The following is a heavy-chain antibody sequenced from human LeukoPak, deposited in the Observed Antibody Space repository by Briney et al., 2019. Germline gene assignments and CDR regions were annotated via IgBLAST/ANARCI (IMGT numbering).Heavy chain of an antibody. D-gene: IGHD3-22*01. CDR2: FDPEDGET. V-gene: IGHV1-24*01. CDR1: GYTLTELS. Sequence: ASVKVSCKVSGYTLTELSMHWVRQAPGKGLEWMGGFDPEDGETIYAQKFQGRVTMTEDTSTDTAYMELSSLRSEDTAVYYCATYDSSGYSPTYFDYWGQEPWSPSPQ. J-gene: IGHJ4*01. CDR3: ATYDSSGYSPTYFDY.